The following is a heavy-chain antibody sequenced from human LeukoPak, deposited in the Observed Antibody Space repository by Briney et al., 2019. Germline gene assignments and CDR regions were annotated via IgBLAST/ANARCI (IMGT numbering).Heavy chain of an antibody. CDR1: GFTFSSYS. D-gene: IGHD4-23*01. Sequence: GGSLRLSCAASGFTFSSYSMNWVRQAPGKGLEWVSSISSGSSYIYYADSVRGRFTISRDNAKNSLYLQMNSLRAEDTAVYYCASGKPQNDAFDIWGQGTMATVSS. CDR2: ISSGSSYI. V-gene: IGHV3-21*01. CDR3: ASGKPQNDAFDI. J-gene: IGHJ3*02.